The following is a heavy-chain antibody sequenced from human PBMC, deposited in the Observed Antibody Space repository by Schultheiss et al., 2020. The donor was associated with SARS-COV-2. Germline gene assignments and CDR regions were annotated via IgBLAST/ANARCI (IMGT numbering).Heavy chain of an antibody. CDR1: GYTFTGYY. D-gene: IGHD2-2*01. CDR2: INANSGGT. CDR3: ARVCSSTSCHDY. Sequence: GSLKISCRASGYTFTGYYMHWVRQAPGQGLEWVGRINANSGGTDYAQKFQGRVTMTRDTSISTAYMELSRLRSDDTAVYYCARVCSSTSCHDYWGQGTLVTVSS. V-gene: IGHV1-2*06. J-gene: IGHJ4*02.